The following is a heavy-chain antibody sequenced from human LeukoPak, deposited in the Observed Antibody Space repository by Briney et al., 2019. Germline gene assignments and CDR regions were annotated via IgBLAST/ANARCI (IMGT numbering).Heavy chain of an antibody. CDR3: AKDGYSSIPGFHFEY. Sequence: GGSLRLSCAASGFTFSSYSMNWVRQAPGKGLEWVSYISSSSSTIYYADSVKGRFTISGDNAKNSLYLHLNSLRVEDAAVYYCAKDGYSSIPGFHFEYWGQGTPVTVSS. J-gene: IGHJ4*02. V-gene: IGHV3-48*04. D-gene: IGHD6-13*01. CDR2: ISSSSSTI. CDR1: GFTFSSYS.